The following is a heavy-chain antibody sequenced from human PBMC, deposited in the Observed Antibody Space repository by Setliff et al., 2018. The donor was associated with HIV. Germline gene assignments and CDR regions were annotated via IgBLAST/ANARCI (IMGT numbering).Heavy chain of an antibody. D-gene: IGHD3-3*01. CDR2: IYYSGST. J-gene: IGHJ4*02. CDR3: ARHKAVLRLFEWMPQYFKY. V-gene: IGHV4-39*01. Sequence: SETLSLTCTVSGGSISSSSYYWGWIRQPPGKGLEWIGSIYYSGSTYYNPSLKSRVTISIDTSKSQVFLRLTSVTAADTAVYYCARHKAVLRLFEWMPQYFKYWGQGTLVTVSS. CDR1: GGSISSSSYY.